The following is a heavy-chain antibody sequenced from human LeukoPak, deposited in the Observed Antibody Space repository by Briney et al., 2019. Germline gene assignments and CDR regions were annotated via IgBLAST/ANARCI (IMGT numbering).Heavy chain of an antibody. CDR3: ARDNIVVVPAAMGWNWFDP. CDR1: GGSISSSSYY. CDR2: IYYSGST. D-gene: IGHD2-2*01. J-gene: IGHJ5*02. V-gene: IGHV4-39*07. Sequence: PSETLSLTCTVSGGSISSSSYYWGWIRQPPGKGLEWIGSIYYSGSTYYNPSLKSRVTISVDTSKNQFSLKLSSVTAADTAVYYCARDNIVVVPAAMGWNWFDPWGQGTLVTVSS.